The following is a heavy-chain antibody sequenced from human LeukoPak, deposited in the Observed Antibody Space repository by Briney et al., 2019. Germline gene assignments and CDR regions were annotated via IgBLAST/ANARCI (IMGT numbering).Heavy chain of an antibody. Sequence: SETLSLTCTVSGGSISSGGYYWSWIRQHPGKGLEWIGRIYTSGSTNYNPSLKSRVTISVDTSKNQFSLKLSSVTAADTAVYYCARGRFPNWFDPWGQGTLVTVSS. CDR1: GGSISSGGYY. CDR2: IYTSGST. V-gene: IGHV4-61*02. CDR3: ARGRFPNWFDP. J-gene: IGHJ5*02.